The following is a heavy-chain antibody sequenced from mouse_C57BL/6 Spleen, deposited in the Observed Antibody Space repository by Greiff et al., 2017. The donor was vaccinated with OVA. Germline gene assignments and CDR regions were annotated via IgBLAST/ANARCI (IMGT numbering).Heavy chain of an antibody. Sequence: EVQLQQSGPELVKPGASVKISCKASGYTFTDYYMNWVKQSHGKSLEWIGDINPNNGGTSYNQKFKGKATLTVDKSSSTAYMELRSLTSEDSAVFYGARYDYDPDYGGKGTTLTVSS. D-gene: IGHD2-4*01. J-gene: IGHJ2*01. CDR2: INPNNGGT. CDR1: GYTFTDYY. CDR3: ARYDYDPDY. V-gene: IGHV1-26*01.